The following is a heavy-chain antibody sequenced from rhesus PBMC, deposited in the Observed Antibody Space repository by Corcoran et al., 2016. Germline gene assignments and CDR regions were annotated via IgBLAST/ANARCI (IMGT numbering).Heavy chain of an antibody. Sequence: EVQLVESGGGLVQPGGYLRPSCTGSGFPFSSYYMYWARQAPGKGLEWVSAINTGGGSTWYTDSVKGRFTISKENAKNTLYLQMDSLRAEDTAVYYCAKDAVGAFDYWGQGVLVTVSS. CDR2: INTGGGST. CDR1: GFPFSSYY. D-gene: IGHD6-37*01. CDR3: AKDAVGAFDY. V-gene: IGHV3-8*01. J-gene: IGHJ4*01.